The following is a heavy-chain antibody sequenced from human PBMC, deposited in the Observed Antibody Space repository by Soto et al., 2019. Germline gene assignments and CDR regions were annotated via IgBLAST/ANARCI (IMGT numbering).Heavy chain of an antibody. J-gene: IGHJ6*02. CDR3: ARRGFIAAADYYYGMDV. Sequence: GASLKISCKGSGYSFTSYWISWVRQMPGKGLEWMGRIDPSDSYTNYSPSFQGHVTISADNSISTAYLQWSSLKASDTAMYYCARRGFIAAADYYYGMDVWGQGTTVTVSS. D-gene: IGHD6-13*01. CDR1: GYSFTSYW. CDR2: IDPSDSYT. V-gene: IGHV5-10-1*01.